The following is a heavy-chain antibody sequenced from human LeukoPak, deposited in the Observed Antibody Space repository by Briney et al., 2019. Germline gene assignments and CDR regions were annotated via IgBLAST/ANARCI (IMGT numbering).Heavy chain of an antibody. D-gene: IGHD6-19*01. CDR1: GYTFTTYG. V-gene: IGHV1-18*01. CDR3: ARVLRSSGWYSGANFDY. CDR2: INPYNGDT. J-gene: IGHJ4*02. Sequence: ASVKVSCKASGYTFTTYGISWVRQAPGQGLEWMGWINPYNGDTNYAQKLQGRVTMTTDTSTSTAYMELRSLISDDTALYYCARVLRSSGWYSGANFDYWGQGTLVAVSS.